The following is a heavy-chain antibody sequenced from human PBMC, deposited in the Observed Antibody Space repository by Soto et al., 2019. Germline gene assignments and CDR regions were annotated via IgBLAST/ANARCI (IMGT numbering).Heavy chain of an antibody. CDR3: ARAYCGGDCYSNYYGMDV. Sequence: GASVKVSCKASGYTFTSYAMHWVRQAPGQRLEWTGWINAGNGNTKYSQKFQGRVTITRDTSASTAYMELSSLRSEDTAVYYCARAYCGGDCYSNYYGMDVWGQGTTVTVSS. CDR1: GYTFTSYA. J-gene: IGHJ6*02. V-gene: IGHV1-3*01. D-gene: IGHD2-21*02. CDR2: INAGNGNT.